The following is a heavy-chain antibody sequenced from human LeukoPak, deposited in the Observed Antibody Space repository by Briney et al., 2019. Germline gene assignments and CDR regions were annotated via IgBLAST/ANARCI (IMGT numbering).Heavy chain of an antibody. CDR3: ARVGAAAGKGILGFDY. J-gene: IGHJ4*02. V-gene: IGHV6-1*01. CDR1: GDSVSSNSAA. D-gene: IGHD6-13*01. Sequence: SQTLSLTRAISGDSVSSNSAAWNWIRQSPSRGLEWLGRTYYRSKWYNDYAVSVKSRITINPDTSKNQFSLQLSSVTPEDTAVYYCARVGAAAGKGILGFDYWGQGTLVTVSS. CDR2: TYYRSKWYN.